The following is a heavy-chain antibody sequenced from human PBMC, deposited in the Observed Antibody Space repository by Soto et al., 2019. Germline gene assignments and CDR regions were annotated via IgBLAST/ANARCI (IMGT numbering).Heavy chain of an antibody. CDR1: GYTFTSYG. D-gene: IGHD6-13*01. Sequence: ASVKVSCKASGYTFTSYGISWVRQAPGQGLEWMGWISAYNGNTNYAQKLQGRVTMTTDTSTSTAYIELRSLRSDDTAVYYCAGDSYVAAAVYFGWFDPWGQGTLVTVSS. CDR2: ISAYNGNT. J-gene: IGHJ5*02. CDR3: AGDSYVAAAVYFGWFDP. V-gene: IGHV1-18*01.